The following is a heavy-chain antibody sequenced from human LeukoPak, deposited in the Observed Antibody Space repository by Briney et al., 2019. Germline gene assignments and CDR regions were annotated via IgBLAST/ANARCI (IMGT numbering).Heavy chain of an antibody. CDR2: INHSGST. CDR1: GGSFSGYY. V-gene: IGHV4-34*01. D-gene: IGHD3-10*01. CDR3: ARDYYYGSGSYYYYYGMDV. Sequence: SETLSLTCAVYGGSFSGYYWSWIRQPPGKGLEWIGEINHSGSTNYNPSLKSRVTISVDTSKNQFSLKLSSVTAADTAVYYCARDYYYGSGSYYYYYGMDVWGQGTTVTVSS. J-gene: IGHJ6*02.